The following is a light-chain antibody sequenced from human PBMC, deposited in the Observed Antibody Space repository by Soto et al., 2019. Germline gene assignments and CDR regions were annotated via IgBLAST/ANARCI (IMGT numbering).Light chain of an antibody. CDR3: QQSYNIPLT. Sequence: DIQMTQSPSSLFASVGETVTITCRASQTINSYLNWYQQKPGQAPKLLIYVASSLQNGVPSRFRGSGSGTDFTLSISSLEPEDFATYYCQQSYNIPLTFGPGTKLDFK. V-gene: IGKV1-39*01. CDR2: VAS. J-gene: IGKJ3*01. CDR1: QTINSY.